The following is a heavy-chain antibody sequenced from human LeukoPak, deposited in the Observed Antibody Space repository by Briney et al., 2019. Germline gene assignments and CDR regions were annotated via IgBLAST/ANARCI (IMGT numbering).Heavy chain of an antibody. Sequence: GSLRLSCAASGFTLTTSWMTWVRQAPGKGLEWVTNINRVGSQIDYMDSVKGRFTISRDSANNALYLQMNSLRAEDTAVYYCARGGLTAGFDYWGQGTLVTVSS. CDR1: GFTLTTSW. CDR2: INRVGSQI. CDR3: ARGGLTAGFDY. V-gene: IGHV3-7*01. J-gene: IGHJ4*02.